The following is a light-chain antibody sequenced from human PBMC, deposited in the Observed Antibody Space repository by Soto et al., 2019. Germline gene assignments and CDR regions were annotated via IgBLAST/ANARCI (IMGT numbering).Light chain of an antibody. J-gene: IGLJ3*02. CDR2: EVS. CDR1: SSDVGHYNY. V-gene: IGLV2-14*01. CDR3: SSYTTTSTWV. Sequence: QSALTQPASVSGSPGQSITISCTGTSSDVGHYNYVSWYQQHPGKAPKLMIYEVSNRPSGVSNRFSGSKSGNTASLTISGLQAEDEADYYCSSYTTTSTWVFGGGTKLTFL.